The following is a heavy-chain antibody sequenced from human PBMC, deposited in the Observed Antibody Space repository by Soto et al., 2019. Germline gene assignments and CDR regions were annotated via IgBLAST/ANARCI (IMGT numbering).Heavy chain of an antibody. CDR2: IYPGDSDT. CDR3: ARHAYDSSGYYGNAFDI. CDR1: GYSFTSYW. V-gene: IGHV5-51*01. J-gene: IGHJ3*02. Sequence: TGESLKISCKGSGYSFTSYWIGWVRQMPGKGLEWMGIIYPGDSDTRYSPSFQGQVTISADKSISTAYLQWSSLKASDTAMYYCARHAYDSSGYYGNAFDIWGQGTMVTVSS. D-gene: IGHD3-22*01.